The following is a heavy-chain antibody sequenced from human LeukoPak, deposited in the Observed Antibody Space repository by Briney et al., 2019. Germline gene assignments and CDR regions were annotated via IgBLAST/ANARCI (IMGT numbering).Heavy chain of an antibody. Sequence: PSETLSLTCAVSGASFSAYYWSWMRQSPGKGLEWIGEISHSGATIYNPSLKSRVTISVDTSKSQFSLNLNSMTAADTAVYYCVGGHNHIWGMSDFWGQGTQVTVSS. V-gene: IGHV4-34*01. D-gene: IGHD3-16*01. CDR3: VGGHNHIWGMSDF. J-gene: IGHJ4*02. CDR1: GASFSAYY. CDR2: ISHSGAT.